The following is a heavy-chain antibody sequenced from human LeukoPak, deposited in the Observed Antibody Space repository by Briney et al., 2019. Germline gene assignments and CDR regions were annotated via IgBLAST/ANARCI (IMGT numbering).Heavy chain of an antibody. D-gene: IGHD3-16*01. CDR1: GFIVSSNY. CDR3: ATGRFGESQNDY. Sequence: GGSLRLSCAASGFIVSSNYMSWVRQAPEKGLEWVSVIYGIGTTFYADSMKGRFTISRDNSKNTVYLQMNSLRAEDTAVYYCATGRFGESQNDYWGQGTLVTVSS. J-gene: IGHJ4*02. CDR2: IYGIGTT. V-gene: IGHV3-53*01.